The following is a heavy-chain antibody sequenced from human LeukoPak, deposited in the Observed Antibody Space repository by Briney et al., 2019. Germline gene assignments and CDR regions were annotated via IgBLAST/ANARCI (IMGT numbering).Heavy chain of an antibody. CDR3: AKDDAWLRFGE. J-gene: IGHJ4*02. Sequence: GGSLRLSCAASGFTFSSYSMNWVRQAPGKGLEWVSSISSSSSYIYYADSVKGRFTISRDNAKNTLYLEVISLTAEDTAVYYCAKDDAWLRFGEWSQGTLVTVSS. D-gene: IGHD3-10*01. CDR2: ISSSSSYI. V-gene: IGHV3-21*04. CDR1: GFTFSSYS.